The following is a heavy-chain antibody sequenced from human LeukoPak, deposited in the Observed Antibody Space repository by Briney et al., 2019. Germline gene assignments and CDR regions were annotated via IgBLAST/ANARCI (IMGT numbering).Heavy chain of an antibody. J-gene: IGHJ4*02. CDR3: ARDGNPFVVVPAASDY. CDR1: GYTFTSYG. CDR2: ISAYNGNT. V-gene: IGHV1-18*01. Sequence: ASVKVSCKASGYTFTSYGISWVRQAPGQGLEWMGWISAYNGNTNYAQKLQGRVTMTTDTSTSTAYMGLRSLRSDDTAVYYCARDGNPFVVVPAASDYWGQGTLVTVSS. D-gene: IGHD2-2*01.